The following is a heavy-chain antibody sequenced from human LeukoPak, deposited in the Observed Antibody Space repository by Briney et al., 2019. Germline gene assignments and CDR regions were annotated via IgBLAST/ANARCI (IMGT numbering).Heavy chain of an antibody. CDR2: IYYSGST. Sequence: SETLSLTCTVSGGSISSSSYYWGWIRQPPGKGLEWIGSIYYSGSTYYNPSLKSRVTISVDTSKNQFSLKLSSVTAADTAVYYCARDVESGYCISTSCYTHWFDPWGQGTLVTVSS. J-gene: IGHJ5*02. CDR1: GGSISSSSYY. D-gene: IGHD2-2*02. V-gene: IGHV4-39*07. CDR3: ARDVESGYCISTSCYTHWFDP.